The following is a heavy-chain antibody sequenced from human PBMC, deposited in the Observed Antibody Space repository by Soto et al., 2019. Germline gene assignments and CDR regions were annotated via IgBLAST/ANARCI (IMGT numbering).Heavy chain of an antibody. V-gene: IGHV4-59*08. CDR3: AIHVVGPDECLRIDD. D-gene: IGHD2-15*01. J-gene: IGHJ4*02. Sequence: SETLSLTCTVSGGSISSYSRSWVRQPPGKGLEWIGYISYSGRTNYNPSLKARATISVDTSKNQFSLQLSSVTAAATARYYCAIHVVGPDECLRIDDWGQGTLVTVSS. CDR1: GGSISSYS. CDR2: ISYSGRT.